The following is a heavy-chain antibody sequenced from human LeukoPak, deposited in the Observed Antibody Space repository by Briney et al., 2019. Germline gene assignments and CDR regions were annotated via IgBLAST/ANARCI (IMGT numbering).Heavy chain of an antibody. CDR2: ISYDGSNK. J-gene: IGHJ6*02. V-gene: IGHV3-30-3*01. D-gene: IGHD2-2*01. CDR1: GFTFSSYA. Sequence: GRSLRLSCAASGFTFSSYAMHWARQAPGKGLEWVAVISYDGSNKYYADSVKGRFTISRDNSKNTLYLQMNSLRAEDTAVYYCARDQRTIVVVPAAMAGPPYYGMDVWGQGTTVTVSS. CDR3: ARDQRTIVVVPAAMAGPPYYGMDV.